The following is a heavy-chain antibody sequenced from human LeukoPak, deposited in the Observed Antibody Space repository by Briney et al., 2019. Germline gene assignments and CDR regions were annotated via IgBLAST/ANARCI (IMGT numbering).Heavy chain of an antibody. CDR3: APNWGPGKEFDY. CDR1: GFTFSSYA. D-gene: IGHD7-27*01. J-gene: IGHJ4*02. Sequence: PGGSLRLSCAASGFTFSSYAMSWVRQAPGKGLEWVSAISGSGGTGTYYADSVKGRFTISRDNAKNSLYLQMSSLRAEDTAVYYCAPNWGPGKEFDYWGQGTLVTVSS. V-gene: IGHV3-23*01. CDR2: ISGSGGTGT.